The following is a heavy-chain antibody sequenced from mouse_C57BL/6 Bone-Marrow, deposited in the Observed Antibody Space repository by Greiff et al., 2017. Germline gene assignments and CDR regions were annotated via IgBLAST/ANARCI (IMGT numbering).Heavy chain of an antibody. CDR3: AREGPYDRFAY. Sequence: VQLVESGAELARPGASVKMSCKASGYTFTSYTMHWVKQRPGQGLEWIGYINPSSGYTKYNQKFKDKATLTADKSSSTAYMQLSSLTSEDSAVYYCAREGPYDRFAYWGQGTLVTVSA. V-gene: IGHV1-4*01. CDR2: INPSSGYT. J-gene: IGHJ3*01. D-gene: IGHD2-12*01. CDR1: GYTFTSYT.